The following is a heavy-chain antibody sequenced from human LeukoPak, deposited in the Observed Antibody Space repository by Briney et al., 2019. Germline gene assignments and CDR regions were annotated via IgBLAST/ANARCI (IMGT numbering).Heavy chain of an antibody. J-gene: IGHJ4*02. CDR2: ISSSGSTI. D-gene: IGHD4-17*01. CDR3: AREVTTVTDY. Sequence: GGSLRLSCAASGFTFSSYEMNWVRQAPGKGLEWVSYISSSGSTIYYADSVKGRFTISRDNAKNSLYLQMNSLRAEDTAVYYCAREVTTVTDYWGQGTLVTVSS. V-gene: IGHV3-48*03. CDR1: GFTFSSYE.